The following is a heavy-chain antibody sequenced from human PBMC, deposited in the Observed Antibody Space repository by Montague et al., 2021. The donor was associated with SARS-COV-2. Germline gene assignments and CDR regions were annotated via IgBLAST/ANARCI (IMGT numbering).Heavy chain of an antibody. J-gene: IGHJ4*02. CDR1: GGSLNNYF. Sequence: SETLSPTCTVSGGSLNNYFWSWIRQPPGKGLEWVGYISDSGSTKYNPSLQSRVTISVDTARNQFSLKLLSVTAADTAFYYCARVDSSGPGEYWGQGILVSVSS. CDR3: ARVDSSGPGEY. CDR2: ISDSGST. D-gene: IGHD3-22*01. V-gene: IGHV4-59*08.